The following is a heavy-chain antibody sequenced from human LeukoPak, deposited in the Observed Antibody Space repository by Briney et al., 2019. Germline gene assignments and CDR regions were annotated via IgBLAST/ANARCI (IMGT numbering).Heavy chain of an antibody. Sequence: GGSLRLSCAASGFTFSDYYMSWIRQAPGKGLGWVSYISSSGSTIYYADSVKGRFTISRDNAKNSLYLQMNSLRAEDTAVYYCARDTTVTTRSIDKLNYYYYYMDVWGKGTTVTVSS. CDR2: ISSSGSTI. CDR3: ARDTTVTTRSIDKLNYYYYYMDV. D-gene: IGHD4-11*01. V-gene: IGHV3-11*04. CDR1: GFTFSDYY. J-gene: IGHJ6*03.